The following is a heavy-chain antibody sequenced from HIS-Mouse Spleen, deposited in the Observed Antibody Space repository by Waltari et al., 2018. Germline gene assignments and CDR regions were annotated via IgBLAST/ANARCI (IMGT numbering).Heavy chain of an antibody. D-gene: IGHD6-13*01. CDR2: IYYSGST. V-gene: IGHV4-39*07. CDR1: GGSLSSSIYY. Sequence: QLQLQESGPGLVTPSETLSLTCPVSGGSLSSSIYYWGWIRQPPGKGLEWIGSIYYSGSTYYNPSLKSRVTISVDTSKNQFSLKLSSVTAADTAVYYCAREIPYSSSWYDWYFDLWGRGTLVTVSS. J-gene: IGHJ2*01. CDR3: AREIPYSSSWYDWYFDL.